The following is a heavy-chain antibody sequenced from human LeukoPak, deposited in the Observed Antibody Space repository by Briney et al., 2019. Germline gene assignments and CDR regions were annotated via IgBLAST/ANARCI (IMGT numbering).Heavy chain of an antibody. D-gene: IGHD1-26*01. Sequence: PGGSLRLSCAASGCTFSSYAMSWVRQAPGKGLEWVSAISGSGGSTYYADSVKGRFTISRDNSKNTLYLQMNSLRAEDTAVYYCAKDYRRVGATTAFDYWGQGTLVTVSS. CDR2: ISGSGGST. CDR1: GCTFSSYA. V-gene: IGHV3-23*01. J-gene: IGHJ4*02. CDR3: AKDYRRVGATTAFDY.